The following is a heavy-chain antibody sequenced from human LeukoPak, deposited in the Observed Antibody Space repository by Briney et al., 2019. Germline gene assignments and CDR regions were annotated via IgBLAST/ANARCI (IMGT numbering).Heavy chain of an antibody. V-gene: IGHV3-23*01. CDR1: GFIFNNYG. J-gene: IGHJ5*02. CDR3: AKGGSAYFLDL. D-gene: IGHD2/OR15-2a*01. CDR2: ISNGGGGT. Sequence: PGGSLRLPCAASGFIFNNYGLIWVRQAPGKGLEWVSAISNGGGGTTYADFVKGRFTISRDNSKRTLFLQMNSLRAEDTALYYCAKGGSAYFLDLWGQGTLVTVSS.